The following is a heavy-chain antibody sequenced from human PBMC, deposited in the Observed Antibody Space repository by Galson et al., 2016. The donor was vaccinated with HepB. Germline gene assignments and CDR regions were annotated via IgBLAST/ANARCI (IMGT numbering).Heavy chain of an antibody. Sequence: SVKVSCKASGYTFTGYDINWVRQATGQGLEWMGWMNPENGNTGYAQKFQGKVTMTRNTAISTAYMELTSLRFEDTAVYYCARGRLADFDYWGQGTLVTVSS. D-gene: IGHD3-3*02. J-gene: IGHJ4*02. CDR3: ARGRLADFDY. CDR2: MNPENGNT. CDR1: GYTFTGYD. V-gene: IGHV1-8*01.